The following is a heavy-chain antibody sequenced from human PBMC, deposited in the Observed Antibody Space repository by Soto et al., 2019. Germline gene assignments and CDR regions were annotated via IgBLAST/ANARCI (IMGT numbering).Heavy chain of an antibody. D-gene: IGHD1-26*01. J-gene: IGHJ6*02. CDR1: GCSISSSSYY. CDR3: ARESKIREARPYYYGMDV. Sequence: SETLSLTCTFSGCSISSSSYYWGWIRPPPGKGLEWIGSIYYSGSTYYNPSLKSRVTISVDTSKNQFSLQLNSVTPEDTAVYYCARESKIREARPYYYGMDVWGQGTTVTVSS. CDR2: IYYSGST. V-gene: IGHV4-39*02.